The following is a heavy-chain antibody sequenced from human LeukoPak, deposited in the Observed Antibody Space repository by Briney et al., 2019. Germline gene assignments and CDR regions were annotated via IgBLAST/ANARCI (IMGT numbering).Heavy chain of an antibody. CDR1: GLTFSNYG. CDR3: ARVEGIVGATSFDY. Sequence: AASVKVSCKASGLTFSNYGITWVRQAPGQGLEWMGWINPNSGGTNYAQKFQGRITMTRDTSISTAYMELSRLRSDDTAVYYCARVEGIVGATSFDYWGQGTLVTVSS. V-gene: IGHV1-2*02. J-gene: IGHJ4*02. D-gene: IGHD1-26*01. CDR2: INPNSGGT.